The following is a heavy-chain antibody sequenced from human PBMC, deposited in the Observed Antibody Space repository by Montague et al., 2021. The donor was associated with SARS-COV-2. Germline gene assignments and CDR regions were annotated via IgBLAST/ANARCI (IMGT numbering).Heavy chain of an antibody. Sequence: SETLSLTCTVSGGSVSSGSYYWGWIRQPPGKGLEWIGSINYSGSTNYTPSLKSRVTISVDTSKNQFSLKLTSVTAADTAVYYCARHGGHSYAYVADWGQGTPVTVSS. D-gene: IGHD5-18*01. J-gene: IGHJ1*01. V-gene: IGHV4-39*01. CDR3: ARHGGHSYAYVAD. CDR2: INYSGST. CDR1: GGSVSSGSYY.